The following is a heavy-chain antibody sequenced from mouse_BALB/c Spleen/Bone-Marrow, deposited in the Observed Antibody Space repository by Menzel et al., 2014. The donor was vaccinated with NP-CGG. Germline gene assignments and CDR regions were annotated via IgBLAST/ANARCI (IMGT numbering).Heavy chain of an antibody. CDR1: GFTFSDYY. CDR3: ARGSSYFDY. J-gene: IGHJ2*01. V-gene: IGHV5-4*02. D-gene: IGHD1-1*01. CDR2: ISDGGSYT. Sequence: EVKLMESGGGLVKPGGSLKLSCAASGFTFSDYYMYWVRQTPEKRLEWVATISDGGSYTCYPDSVKGRFTISRDNAKNNLYLQMSSLKSEDTAMYYCARGSSYFDYWGQGTTLTVSS.